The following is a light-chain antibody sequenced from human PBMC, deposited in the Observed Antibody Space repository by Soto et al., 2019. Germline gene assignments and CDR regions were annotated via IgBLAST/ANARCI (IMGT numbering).Light chain of an antibody. Sequence: QSVLTQPPSVSAAPGQKVTISCSGGSSNIGNNYVSWYQQLPGTAPKLLIYDSNKRPSGIPDRFSGSKSGTSATLGITGLQTGDEADYNCGTWDSRLSVYAFGTGPKVTVL. CDR2: DSN. CDR3: GTWDSRLSVYA. CDR1: SSNIGNNY. V-gene: IGLV1-51*01. J-gene: IGLJ1*01.